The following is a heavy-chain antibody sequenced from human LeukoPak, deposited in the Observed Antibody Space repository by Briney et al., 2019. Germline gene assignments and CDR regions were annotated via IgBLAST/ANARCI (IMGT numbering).Heavy chain of an antibody. CDR1: GGSFSGYF. J-gene: IGHJ5*02. V-gene: IGHV4-34*01. D-gene: IGHD5-18*01. CDR3: ARGLGGYSYGRNWFDP. CDR2: INHSGST. Sequence: SETLSLTCDVSGGSFSGYFWSWIRQPPGKGLEWIGEINHSGSTNYNPSLKSRVTISVDTSKNQFSLKLSSVTAADTAVYYCARGLGGYSYGRNWFDPWGQGTLVTVSS.